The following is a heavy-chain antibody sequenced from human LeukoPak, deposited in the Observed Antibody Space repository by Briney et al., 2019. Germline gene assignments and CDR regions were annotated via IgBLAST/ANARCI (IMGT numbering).Heavy chain of an antibody. CDR2: ISGDGSEK. J-gene: IGHJ5*02. Sequence: GGSLRLSCAASGFTFSTYWMSWVRQAPGKGLEWVAIISGDGSEKYCVDSVKGRFTISRDNAKNSLYLQMNSLRVEDTAVYSCARETLRWQGDPWGQGTLVTVSS. V-gene: IGHV3-7*01. CDR3: ARETLRWQGDP. CDR1: GFTFSTYW. D-gene: IGHD2-15*01.